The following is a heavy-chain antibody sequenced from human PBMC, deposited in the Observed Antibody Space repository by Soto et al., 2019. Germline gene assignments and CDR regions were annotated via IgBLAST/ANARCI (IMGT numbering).Heavy chain of an antibody. CDR2: IWYDGSNK. V-gene: IGHV3-33*01. CDR3: AREGDPFAEVATMASDY. CDR1: GFTFSSYG. J-gene: IGHJ4*02. Sequence: QVQLVESGGGVVQPGRSLRLSCAASGFTFSSYGMHWVRQAPGKGLEWVAVIWYDGSNKYYADSVKGRFTISRDNSKNTLYLQMNSLRAEATAVYYCAREGDPFAEVATMASDYWGQGTLVTVSS. D-gene: IGHD5-12*01.